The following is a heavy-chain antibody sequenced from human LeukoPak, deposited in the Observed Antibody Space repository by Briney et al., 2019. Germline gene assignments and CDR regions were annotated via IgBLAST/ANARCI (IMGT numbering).Heavy chain of an antibody. J-gene: IGHJ4*02. Sequence: PGGSLRLSCAASGFTFSSHGMHWVRQAPGKGLEWVAVISYDGSNKYYADSVKGRFTISRDNSKNTLYLQMNSLRAEDTAVFFCKKKTAYDILTGPTDYWGQGTLVTVSS. D-gene: IGHD3-9*01. CDR3: KKKTAYDILTGPTDY. CDR2: ISYDGSNK. CDR1: GFTFSSHG. V-gene: IGHV3-30*03.